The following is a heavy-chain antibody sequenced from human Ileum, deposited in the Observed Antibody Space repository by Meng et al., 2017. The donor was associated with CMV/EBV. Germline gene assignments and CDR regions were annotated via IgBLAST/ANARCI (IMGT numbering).Heavy chain of an antibody. V-gene: IGHV3-30-3*01. CDR2: ITFDGIDK. CDR3: ARVTNRWPEPYFFDY. D-gene: IGHD1-14*01. J-gene: IGHJ4*02. CDR1: EVTFNNYA. Sequence: GGSLRLSCAASEVTFNNYAMHWLRQAPGKGLEWVAVITFDGIDKFYADSVRGRFTISRDNSKNTLYLQMSSLRIEDTAMYFCARVTNRWPEPYFFDYWGQGTLVTVSS.